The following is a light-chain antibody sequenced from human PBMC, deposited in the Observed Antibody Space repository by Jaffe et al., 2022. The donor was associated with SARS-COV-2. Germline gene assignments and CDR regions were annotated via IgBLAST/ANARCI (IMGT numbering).Light chain of an antibody. J-gene: IGKJ1*01. CDR2: KSS. V-gene: IGKV1-5*03. CDR1: QSISTW. CDR3: QHYSNYPRS. Sequence: DIQMTQSPSTLSAFVGDRVTITCRASQSISTWLAWYQQKPGKAPKLLIYKSSNLQSGVPSRFSGSGSGTEFTLTISSLQPDDFAAYYCQHYSNYPRSFGQGTKVEIK.